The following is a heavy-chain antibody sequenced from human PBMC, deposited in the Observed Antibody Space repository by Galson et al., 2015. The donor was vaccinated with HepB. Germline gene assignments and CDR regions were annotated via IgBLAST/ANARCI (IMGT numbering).Heavy chain of an antibody. D-gene: IGHD4-17*01. J-gene: IGHJ4*02. CDR2: INPNSGGT. V-gene: IGHV1-2*06. CDR1: GYTFTGYY. Sequence: SVKVSCKASGYTFTGYYMHWVRQAPGQGLEWMGRINPNSGGTNYAQKFQGRVTMTRDTSISTAYMELSRLRSDDTAVYYCARDEDYGDYGASDYWGQGTLVTVSS. CDR3: ARDEDYGDYGASDY.